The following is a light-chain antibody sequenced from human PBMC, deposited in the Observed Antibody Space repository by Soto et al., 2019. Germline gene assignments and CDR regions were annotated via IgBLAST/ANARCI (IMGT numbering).Light chain of an antibody. J-gene: IGKJ4*01. V-gene: IGKV1-9*01. CDR3: QQLNSYAHN. CDR2: AAS. Sequence: DIQLTQSPSFLSASVGARVTITCRASQGISSYLAWYQQKPGKAPKLVFYAASTLQSGVPSRFSGSDSGTDSTLAINSLQPEDMATYYCQQLNSYAHNFGGGTKVEIK. CDR1: QGISSY.